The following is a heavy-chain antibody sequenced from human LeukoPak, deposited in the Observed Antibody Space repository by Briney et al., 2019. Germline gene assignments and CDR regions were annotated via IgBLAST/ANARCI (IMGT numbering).Heavy chain of an antibody. V-gene: IGHV3-7*01. D-gene: IGHD2-8*01. CDR2: IKEDGSDK. J-gene: IGHJ4*02. CDR1: GSTFSSYW. Sequence: GGSLRLSCAASGSTFSSYWMSWVRQAPGKGLEWVADIKEDGSDKYYVDSVKGRFTISRDNAKNSLYLQMNSLRAEDTAVYYCAKNGHYLDSWGQGTLVTVSS. CDR3: AKNGHYLDS.